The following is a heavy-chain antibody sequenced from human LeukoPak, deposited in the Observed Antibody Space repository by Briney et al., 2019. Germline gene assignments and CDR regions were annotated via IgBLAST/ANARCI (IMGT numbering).Heavy chain of an antibody. CDR2: IYPGDSDT. CDR3: ARPESSGSPPFDI. CDR1: GDTFTDYW. D-gene: IGHD3-22*01. J-gene: IGHJ3*02. Sequence: PGESLKISCTGSGDTFTDYWIGWVRQMPGKGLEWMGIIYPGDSDTRYSPSFHGQVTMSVDKSINTAYLQWSSLKASDTAMYYCARPESSGSPPFDIWGQGTMVTVSS. V-gene: IGHV5-51*01.